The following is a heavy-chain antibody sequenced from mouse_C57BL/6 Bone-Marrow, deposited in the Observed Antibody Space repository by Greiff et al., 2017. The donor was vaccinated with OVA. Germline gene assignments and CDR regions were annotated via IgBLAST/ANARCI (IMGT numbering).Heavy chain of an antibody. CDR1: GFSLTSYG. V-gene: IGHV2-2*01. CDR2: IWSGGST. D-gene: IGHD1-1*01. CDR3: ARRGRYPYYAMDY. J-gene: IGHJ4*01. Sequence: QVQLQQSGPGLVQPSQSLSITCTVSGFSLTSYGVHWVRQSPGKGLEWLGVIWSGGSTDYNAAFISRLSISKDNSKSQVFFKMNSLQADDTAIYYCARRGRYPYYAMDYWGQGTSVTVSS.